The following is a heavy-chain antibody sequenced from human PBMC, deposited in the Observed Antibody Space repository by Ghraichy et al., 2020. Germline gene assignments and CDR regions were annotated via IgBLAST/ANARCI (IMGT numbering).Heavy chain of an antibody. CDR1: GFTFSERW. D-gene: IGHD3-10*01. CDR2: IKRTSDGGPT. CDR3: KGSGSYSP. Sequence: GGSLRLSCAASGFTFSERWMGWVRQAPGKGLEWVARIKRTSDGGPTDYAAPVKGRFTISRDDSKNTLYLQMNSLKTEDTAVYYCKGSGSYSPWGQGTLVTVSS. V-gene: IGHV3-15*01. J-gene: IGHJ5*02.